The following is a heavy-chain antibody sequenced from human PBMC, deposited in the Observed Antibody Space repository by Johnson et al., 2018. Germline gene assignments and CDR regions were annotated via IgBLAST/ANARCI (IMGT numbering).Heavy chain of an antibody. CDR3: ARDENYYYYYMDV. J-gene: IGHJ6*03. CDR1: GFTFSSYW. CDR2: INSDGSST. Sequence: VQLQESGGGLVQPGGSLRLSCAASGFTFSSYWMHWVRQAPGTGLVWVSRINSDGSSTSYADSVQGRFTISRDNAKNTLYPQMNSLRPEDTAVYYCARDENYYYYYMDVWGKGTTVTVSS. V-gene: IGHV3-74*01.